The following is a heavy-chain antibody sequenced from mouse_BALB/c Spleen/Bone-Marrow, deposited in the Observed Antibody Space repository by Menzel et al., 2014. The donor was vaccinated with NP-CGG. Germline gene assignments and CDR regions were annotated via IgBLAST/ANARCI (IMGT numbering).Heavy chain of an antibody. CDR1: GFSLXSYG. J-gene: IGHJ3*01. D-gene: IGHD2-4*01. CDR3: ASPIYYDYPLFAY. Sequence: VQLQQSGPGLVAPSQSLSITCTVSGFSLXSYGVHWVRQPPGKGLEWLGVIWAGGSTNYNSALMSRLSISKDNSKSQVFLKMNSLQTDDTAMYYCASPIYYDYPLFAYWGQGTLVTVSA. CDR2: IWAGGST. V-gene: IGHV2-9*02.